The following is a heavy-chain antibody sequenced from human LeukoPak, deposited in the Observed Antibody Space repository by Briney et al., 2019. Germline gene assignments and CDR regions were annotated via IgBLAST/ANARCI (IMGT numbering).Heavy chain of an antibody. CDR2: ISGSGGST. V-gene: IGHV3-23*01. CDR1: GFTFSSYA. J-gene: IGHJ6*03. CDR3: AETNRDSSGSGYMDV. Sequence: GGSLRLSCAASGFTFSSYAMSWVRQAPGKGLEWVSAISGSGGSTYYADSVKGRFTISRDSSKNTLYLQMNSLRAEDTAVYYCAETNRDSSGSGYMDVWGKGTTVTVSS. D-gene: IGHD3-22*01.